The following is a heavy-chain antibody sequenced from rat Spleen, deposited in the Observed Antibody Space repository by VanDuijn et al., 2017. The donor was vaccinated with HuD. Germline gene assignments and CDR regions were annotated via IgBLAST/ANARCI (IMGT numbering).Heavy chain of an antibody. CDR1: GHSITSSY. J-gene: IGHJ2*01. CDR3: ARLRTYFDY. Sequence: EVQLQESGPGLVKPSQSLSLTCSVTGHSITSSYRWNWIRKFPGNKLEWIGHISYSGSTSYNPSLKSRISITRDTSKNQFFLQLNSVTTEDTATYYCARLRTYFDYWGQGVMVTVSS. D-gene: IGHD1-11*01. CDR2: ISYSGST. V-gene: IGHV3-1*01.